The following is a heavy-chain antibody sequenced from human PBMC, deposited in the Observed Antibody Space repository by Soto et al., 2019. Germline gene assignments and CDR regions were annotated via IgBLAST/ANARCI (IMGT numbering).Heavy chain of an antibody. V-gene: IGHV4-39*01. D-gene: IGHD6-13*01. CDR3: ARHRRGAAARIIYNWFDP. CDR1: GGSISSSSYY. Sequence: SETLSLTCTVSGGSISSSSYYWGWIRQPPGKGLEWIGSIYYSGSTYYNPSLKSRVTISVDTSKNQFSLKLSSVTAADTAVYYCARHRRGAAARIIYNWFDPWGQGTLVTVSS. J-gene: IGHJ5*02. CDR2: IYYSGST.